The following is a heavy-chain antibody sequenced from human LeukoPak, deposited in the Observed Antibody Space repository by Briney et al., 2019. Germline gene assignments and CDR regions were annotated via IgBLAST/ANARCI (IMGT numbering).Heavy chain of an antibody. V-gene: IGHV3-23*01. D-gene: IGHD6-13*01. CDR1: GFTFSEYA. CDR3: ARNGRNIAATGYYFHY. Sequence: PGGSLRLSCTISGFTFSEYAISWGRQAPKKGQEWVSSISGSGAGTYYADSVKGRFTISRDNSKNTLYVQMNNLRVEDTAVYYCARNGRNIAATGYYFHYWGQGTLVTVSS. J-gene: IGHJ4*02. CDR2: ISGSGAGT.